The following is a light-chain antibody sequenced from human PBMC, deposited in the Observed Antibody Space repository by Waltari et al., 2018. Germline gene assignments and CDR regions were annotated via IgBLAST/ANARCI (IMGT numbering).Light chain of an antibody. V-gene: IGKV1-39*01. Sequence: DIQMTQSPSSLSASVGDRVTITCRASQNINTYLNWYQQKVGRATKLLIYGTSSLQSGVPSRFSGSGSGTDFTLTINSLQPEDFATYSCQQSYTTPRTFGQGTNLEIK. CDR1: QNINTY. CDR3: QQSYTTPRT. CDR2: GTS. J-gene: IGKJ2*01.